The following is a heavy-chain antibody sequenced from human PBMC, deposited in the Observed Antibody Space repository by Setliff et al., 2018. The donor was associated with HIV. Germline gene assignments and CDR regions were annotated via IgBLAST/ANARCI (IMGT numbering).Heavy chain of an antibody. D-gene: IGHD2-8*02. Sequence: GGSLRLSCEASGFSFSSYWMSWVRQAPGKGLERVANIKQDGSEKHYMDSVKGRFTISRDNANNSLFLQMDSLRVEDTAVYYCARDGEEYVNGWYWWADYYYYGMDVWGQGTTVTVSS. CDR1: GFSFSSYW. CDR3: ARDGEEYVNGWYWWADYYYYGMDV. V-gene: IGHV3-7*01. J-gene: IGHJ6*02. CDR2: IKQDGSEK.